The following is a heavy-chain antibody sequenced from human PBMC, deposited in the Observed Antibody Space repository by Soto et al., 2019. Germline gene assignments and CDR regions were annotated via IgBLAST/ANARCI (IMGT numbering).Heavy chain of an antibody. Sequence: QVQLVQSGAEVKKPGSSVKVSCKASEGPFSGFALGWWRQAPGQGFGWLEGSIPIFGPANYAQKSQGRVTITADESTSTAYMELSSLRSEDTAVYYCASYPDTYYYDSSGYYYKYFQHWGQGTLVTVSS. CDR1: EGPFSGFA. D-gene: IGHD3-22*01. CDR2: SIPIFGPA. V-gene: IGHV1-69*01. CDR3: ASYPDTYYYDSSGYYYKYFQH. J-gene: IGHJ1*01.